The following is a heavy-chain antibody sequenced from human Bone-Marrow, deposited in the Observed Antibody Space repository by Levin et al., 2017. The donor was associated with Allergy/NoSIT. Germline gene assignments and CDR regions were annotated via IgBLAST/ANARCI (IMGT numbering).Heavy chain of an antibody. Sequence: SETLSLTCAVSGGSISSSYWWNWVRQPPGKGLEWIGEIYHSGSTNYNPSLKSRVTISVDKSKNQFSLKLSSVTAADTAVYYCAGKYYYASGQFDYWGQGTLVTVSS. CDR3: AGKYYYASGQFDY. D-gene: IGHD3-10*01. CDR1: GGSISSSYW. V-gene: IGHV4-4*02. J-gene: IGHJ4*02. CDR2: IYHSGST.